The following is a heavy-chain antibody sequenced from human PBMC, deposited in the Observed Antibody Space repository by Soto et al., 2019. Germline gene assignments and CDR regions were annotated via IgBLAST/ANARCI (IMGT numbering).Heavy chain of an antibody. J-gene: IGHJ6*02. CDR3: ATPTYDYGGYPLYYYYGMAV. CDR1: GGTFSSYA. D-gene: IGHD4-17*01. CDR2: IIPIFGTA. V-gene: IGHV1-69*06. Sequence: AASVKVSCKASGGTFSSYAISWVRQAPGQGLEWMGGIIPIFGTANYAQKFQGRVTITADKSTSTAYMELSSLRSEDTAVYYCATPTYDYGGYPLYYYYGMAVCAQGTTVTVSS.